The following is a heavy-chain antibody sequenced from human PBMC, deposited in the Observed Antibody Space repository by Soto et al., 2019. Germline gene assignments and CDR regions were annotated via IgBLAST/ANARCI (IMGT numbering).Heavy chain of an antibody. Sequence: GGSLRLSCAASGFTVTSCGMGWVRQAPGKGLEWVEAISGGSVTIYYADSVKGRFTISRDNSKNTLYLEMNSLRAEDTAVYYCAKDLIDYAVFDYWGQGTLVTVSS. D-gene: IGHD2-2*01. J-gene: IGHJ4*02. CDR3: AKDLIDYAVFDY. CDR2: ISGGSVTI. V-gene: IGHV3-23*01. CDR1: GFTVTSCG.